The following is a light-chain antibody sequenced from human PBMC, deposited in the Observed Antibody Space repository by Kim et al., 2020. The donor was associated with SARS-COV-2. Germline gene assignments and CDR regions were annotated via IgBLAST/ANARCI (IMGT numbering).Light chain of an antibody. J-gene: IGKJ4*01. CDR3: QQRGSWPTALT. CDR2: DAA. Sequence: PGESASRSCRASHNIDISLAWYQQTPGQAPRLLIYDAAVRAAGIPDKFSGSGSGTDFTRTIGSLAPEDFAIYYCQQRGSWPTALTFGGGTKLEIK. CDR1: HNIDIS. V-gene: IGKV3-11*01.